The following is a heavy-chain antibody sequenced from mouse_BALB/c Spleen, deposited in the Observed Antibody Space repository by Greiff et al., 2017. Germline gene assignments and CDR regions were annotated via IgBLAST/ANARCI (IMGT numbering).Heavy chain of an antibody. CDR2: INSNGGST. V-gene: IGHV5-6-3*01. J-gene: IGHJ3*01. CDR1: GFTFSSYG. Sequence: DVKLVESGGGLVQPGGSLKLSCAASGFTFSSYGMSWVRQTPDKRLELVATINSNGGSTYYPDSVKGRFTISRDNAKNTLYLQMSSLKSEDTAMYYCARDQGAWFDYWGQGTLVTVSA. D-gene: IGHD3-2*02. CDR3: ARDQGAWFDY.